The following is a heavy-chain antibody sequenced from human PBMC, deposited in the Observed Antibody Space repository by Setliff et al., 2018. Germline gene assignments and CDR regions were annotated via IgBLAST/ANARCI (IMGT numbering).Heavy chain of an antibody. CDR3: AGARGGLIYMDV. CDR2: ITSSNII. Sequence: PGGSLRLSCAASGFTFKSYTINWVRQAPGKGLEWVSYITSSNIIYYADSVRGRFTISRDNAKNSLYLQMNSLRAEDTAVYYCAGARGGLIYMDVWGKGTTVTVSS. V-gene: IGHV3-48*04. CDR1: GFTFKSYT. D-gene: IGHD2-15*01. J-gene: IGHJ6*03.